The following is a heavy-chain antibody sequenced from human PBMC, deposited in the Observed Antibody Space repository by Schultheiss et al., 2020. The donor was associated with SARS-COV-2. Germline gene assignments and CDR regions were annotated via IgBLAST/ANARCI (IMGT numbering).Heavy chain of an antibody. CDR3: AREGEYCSSTSCYTGWGHYMDV. V-gene: IGHV3-21*01. CDR1: GFTFSSYG. CDR2: ISGSGGST. J-gene: IGHJ6*03. D-gene: IGHD2-2*02. Sequence: GGSLRLSCAASGFTFSSYGMHWVRQAPGKGLEWVSAISGSGGSTYYADSVKGRFTISRDNAKNSLYLQMNSLRAEDTAVYYCAREGEYCSSTSCYTGWGHYMDVWGKGTTVTVSS.